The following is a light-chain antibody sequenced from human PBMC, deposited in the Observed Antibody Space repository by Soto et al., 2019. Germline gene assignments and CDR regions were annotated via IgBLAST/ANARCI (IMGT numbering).Light chain of an antibody. Sequence: EIVMTQSPATLSVSPGEIATLSCRASQSVTSKFAWYQQKPGQAPRHLIYGASTRASGLPARFSGSGSGTAFTLTISSLQSEAFAVYYCQQYYAWPIFTFGPGTKVEIK. CDR1: QSVTSK. J-gene: IGKJ3*01. V-gene: IGKV3-15*01. CDR2: GAS. CDR3: QQYYAWPIFT.